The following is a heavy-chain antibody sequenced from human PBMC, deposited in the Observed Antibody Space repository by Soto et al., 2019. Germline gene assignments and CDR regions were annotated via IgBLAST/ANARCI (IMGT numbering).Heavy chain of an antibody. CDR2: IISDRTST. Sequence: GGSLRLSCAASGFTFSSYWMFWVRQAPGKGLVCVSRIISDRTSTTYADSVKGRFTISRDNAKNTLYLQMNSLSAEDTAVYYCTSGGYWGQGTLVTVSS. D-gene: IGHD3-16*01. J-gene: IGHJ4*02. CDR3: TSGGY. V-gene: IGHV3-74*01. CDR1: GFTFSSYW.